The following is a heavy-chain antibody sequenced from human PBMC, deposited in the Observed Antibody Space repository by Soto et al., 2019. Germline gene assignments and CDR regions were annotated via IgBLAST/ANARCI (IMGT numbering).Heavy chain of an antibody. J-gene: IGHJ5*02. CDR3: ARSVFP. Sequence: SETLSLTCTVSGGSLSSGAYYWNWIRQHPGKGLEWIGYIYYIGSTYYNPSLKSRVTISLDTSKNQFSLKLSSVTAADTAVYYCARSVFPWGQGTLVTVSS. CDR2: IYYIGST. V-gene: IGHV4-31*03. CDR1: GGSLSSGAYY.